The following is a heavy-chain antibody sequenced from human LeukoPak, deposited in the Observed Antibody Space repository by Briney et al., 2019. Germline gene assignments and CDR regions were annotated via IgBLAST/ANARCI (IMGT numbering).Heavy chain of an antibody. D-gene: IGHD1-26*01. Sequence: PGGSLRLSCAASGFTFSSYAMSWVRQAPGKGLEWISLIYSGGSTYYADSVKGRFTISRDNSKNTLYLQMNSLRSEDTAVYYCARLSMGATDFDYWGQGTLVTVSS. CDR2: IYSGGST. CDR3: ARLSMGATDFDY. CDR1: GFTFSSYA. J-gene: IGHJ4*02. V-gene: IGHV3-53*05.